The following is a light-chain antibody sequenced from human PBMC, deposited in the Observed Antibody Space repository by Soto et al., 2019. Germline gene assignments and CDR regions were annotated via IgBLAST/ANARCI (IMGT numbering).Light chain of an antibody. Sequence: DFQMTQSPSSLSASVGDRVTITCRASQSVTTYLNWYQQKPGKAPKLLIYVASSLQSGVPSRFSGSGSGTEFTLTITSLQPEDFGTYFCQQTYSIPPLSFGGGTKVEIK. CDR3: QQTYSIPPLS. CDR2: VAS. V-gene: IGKV1-39*01. CDR1: QSVTTY. J-gene: IGKJ4*01.